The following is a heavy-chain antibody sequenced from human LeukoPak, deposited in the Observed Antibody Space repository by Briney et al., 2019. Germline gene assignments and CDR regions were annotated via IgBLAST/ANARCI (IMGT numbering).Heavy chain of an antibody. Sequence: GGSLRLSCAASGFIFSSFAMSWVRQAPGKGLEWVAVISYDGSNKYYADSVKGRFTISRDNSKNTLYLQMNSLRAEDTAVYYCARSDMVRGPRDYWGQGTLVTVSS. V-gene: IGHV3-30*03. J-gene: IGHJ4*02. CDR1: GFIFSSFA. D-gene: IGHD3-10*01. CDR3: ARSDMVRGPRDY. CDR2: ISYDGSNK.